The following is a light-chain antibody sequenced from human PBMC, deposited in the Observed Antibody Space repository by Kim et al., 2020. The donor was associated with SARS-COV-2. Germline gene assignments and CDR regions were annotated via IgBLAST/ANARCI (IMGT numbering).Light chain of an antibody. Sequence: SPGEGATLSCRASQIIRGNYLAWYQHKPGQAPRLLINAASTRATGIPDRFTGSGSGTDFTLSISRLEPEDSAVYYCQQYGSAHPYTFGQGTKLEI. CDR1: QIIRGNY. CDR2: AAS. CDR3: QQYGSAHPYT. J-gene: IGKJ2*01. V-gene: IGKV3-20*01.